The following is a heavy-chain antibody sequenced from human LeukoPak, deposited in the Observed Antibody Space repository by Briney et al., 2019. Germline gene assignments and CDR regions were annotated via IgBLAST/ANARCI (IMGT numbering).Heavy chain of an antibody. CDR1: GYTFTGYY. J-gene: IGHJ4*02. Sequence: ASVKVSCKASGYTFTGYYMHWVRQAPGHRLEWMGWINPNSGGTNYAQKFQGRVTMTRDTSISTAYMELSRLRSDDTAVYYCARVVYSSGWYSTYYFDYWGQGTLVTVSS. CDR3: ARVVYSSGWYSTYYFDY. V-gene: IGHV1-2*02. D-gene: IGHD6-19*01. CDR2: INPNSGGT.